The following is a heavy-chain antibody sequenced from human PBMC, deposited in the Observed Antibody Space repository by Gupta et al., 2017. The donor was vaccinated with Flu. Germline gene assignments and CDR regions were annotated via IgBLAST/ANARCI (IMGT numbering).Heavy chain of an antibody. CDR2: INTDGSTT. Sequence: EVPLVESGGGLVQPRGSLRLSCAASGFTFSRYWRHWVRQTPGKGLVWISRINTDGSTTNYADAVKDRFTISRDNAKNTLYLQMNSLRVEDTAVYYCARVPYSGYSTFDPWGQGTLVTVSS. V-gene: IGHV3-74*01. J-gene: IGHJ5*02. CDR1: GFTFSRYW. CDR3: ARVPYSGYSTFDP. D-gene: IGHD4-11*01.